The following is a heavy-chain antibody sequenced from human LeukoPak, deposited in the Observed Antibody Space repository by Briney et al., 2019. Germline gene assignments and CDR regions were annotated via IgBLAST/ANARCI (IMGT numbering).Heavy chain of an antibody. D-gene: IGHD1-26*01. CDR1: GFTFSSYA. CDR2: VSSSDSSS. J-gene: IGHJ4*02. Sequence: GGSLRLSCSASGFTFSSYAMTWVRQAPGKGLEWVSTVSSSDSSSYYADSVKGRFTISRDNSKNTLYLQMNSLRAEDTAVYYCAGPGGRFDYWGQGTLVTVSS. CDR3: AGPGGRFDY. V-gene: IGHV3-23*01.